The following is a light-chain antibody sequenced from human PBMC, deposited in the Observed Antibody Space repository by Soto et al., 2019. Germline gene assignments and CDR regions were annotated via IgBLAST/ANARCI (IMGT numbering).Light chain of an antibody. V-gene: IGKV3D-15*01. CDR1: QSVSNN. Sequence: EIVMTQSPATLSVSPGERVTLSCRASQSVSNNLAWYQQKPGQAPRLLIYGATATATGIPARFSGSGSGTEFTLTISSLQSEDFAVYYCQQHNDWPRTFGRGTKVEIK. CDR2: GAT. CDR3: QQHNDWPRT. J-gene: IGKJ4*01.